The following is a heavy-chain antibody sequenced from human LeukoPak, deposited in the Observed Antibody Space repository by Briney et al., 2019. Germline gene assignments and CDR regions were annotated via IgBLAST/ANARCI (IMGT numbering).Heavy chain of an antibody. Sequence: GASVKVSCKASGYTFTSYDINWVRQATGQGLEWMGWMNPNSGNTGYAQKFQGRVTMTRNTSISTAYMELSSLRSDDTAVYYCARDNYDSSGYPFDYWGQGTLVTVSS. CDR3: ARDNYDSSGYPFDY. CDR2: MNPNSGNT. V-gene: IGHV1-8*01. J-gene: IGHJ4*02. D-gene: IGHD3-22*01. CDR1: GYTFTSYD.